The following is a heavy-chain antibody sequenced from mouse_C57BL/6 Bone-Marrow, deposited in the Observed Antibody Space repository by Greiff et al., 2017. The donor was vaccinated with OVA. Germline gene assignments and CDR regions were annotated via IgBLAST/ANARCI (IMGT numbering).Heavy chain of an antibody. CDR3: ARWYYYGSSYVSFAY. CDR2: IRNKANGYTT. D-gene: IGHD1-1*01. Sequence: EVKLLESGGGLVQPGGSLSLSCAASGFTFTDYYMSWVRQPPGKALEWLGFIRNKANGYTTEYSASVKARFTISRGNSQSILYLQMNALRAEDSATYYCARWYYYGSSYVSFAYWGRGTRVTVSA. CDR1: GFTFTDYY. J-gene: IGHJ3*01. V-gene: IGHV7-3*01.